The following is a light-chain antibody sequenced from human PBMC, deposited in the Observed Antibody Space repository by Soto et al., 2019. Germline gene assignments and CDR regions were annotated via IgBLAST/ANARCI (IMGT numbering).Light chain of an antibody. Sequence: QSVLTQPPSVSGAPGQRVTISCTGSSSNIGAGYDVHWYQQLPGTAPKLLIYGNSNRPSGVPDRFSGSKSGTXASXAITGLQAEDEADYYCQSYDSSLSGAVFGGGTKXTVL. V-gene: IGLV1-40*01. CDR3: QSYDSSLSGAV. CDR1: SSNIGAGYD. CDR2: GNS. J-gene: IGLJ2*01.